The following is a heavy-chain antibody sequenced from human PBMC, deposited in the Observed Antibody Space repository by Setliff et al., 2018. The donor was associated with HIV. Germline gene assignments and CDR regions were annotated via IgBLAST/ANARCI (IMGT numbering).Heavy chain of an antibody. V-gene: IGHV3-7*03. D-gene: IGHD6-19*01. CDR2: RQDDGXVT. Sequence: XXQAPGKGLEWVAXRQDDGXVTIXXXXXXGRFTISRDTAKHLVFLXMSSLRAEDXPAYYFARDPGSSSFDYWGQGTPVTVSS. J-gene: IGHJ4*02. CDR3: ARDPGSSSFDY.